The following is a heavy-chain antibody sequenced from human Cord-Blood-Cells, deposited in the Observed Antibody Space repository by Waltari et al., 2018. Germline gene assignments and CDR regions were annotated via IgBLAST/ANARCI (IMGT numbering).Heavy chain of an antibody. CDR1: GGPISSYY. D-gene: IGHD6-19*01. J-gene: IGHJ4*02. Sequence: QVQLQESGPGLVKPSETLSLTCTVSGGPISSYYWSWLRQPPGKGLEWIGYIYYSGSTNYNPSLKSRVTISVDTSKNQFSLKLSSVTAADTAVYYCARSLSNGSGWNFDYWGQGTLVTVSS. CDR3: ARSLSNGSGWNFDY. V-gene: IGHV4-59*01. CDR2: IYYSGST.